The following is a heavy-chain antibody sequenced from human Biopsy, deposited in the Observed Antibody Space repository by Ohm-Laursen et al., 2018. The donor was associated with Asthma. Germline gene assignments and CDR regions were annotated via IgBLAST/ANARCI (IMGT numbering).Heavy chain of an antibody. D-gene: IGHD1-1*01. Sequence: SLRLSCTASGFSFSNFAIHWVHQAPGKGLEWVGVISKDASTQDYADSVKGRFTMARDNSKNTLDLQMNSLREEDTAVYYCVRGGTDDAFDIWGQGTVVSVSS. CDR2: ISKDASTQ. CDR3: VRGGTDDAFDI. V-gene: IGHV3-30*01. J-gene: IGHJ3*02. CDR1: GFSFSNFA.